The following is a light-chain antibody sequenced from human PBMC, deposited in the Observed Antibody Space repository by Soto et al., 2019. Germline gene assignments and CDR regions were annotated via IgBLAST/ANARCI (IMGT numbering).Light chain of an antibody. CDR3: CSYAGSYYYV. CDR1: SSVVGGYNY. V-gene: IGLV2-11*01. J-gene: IGLJ1*01. CDR2: DVS. Sequence: QSVLTQPRSVSGSPGQSVTISCTGTSSVVGGYNYVSWYQQHPGKAPKLMIYDVSKRPSGVPDRLSGSKSGNTASLTISGLQAEDEAGYYCCSYAGSYYYVFGTGTKVTVL.